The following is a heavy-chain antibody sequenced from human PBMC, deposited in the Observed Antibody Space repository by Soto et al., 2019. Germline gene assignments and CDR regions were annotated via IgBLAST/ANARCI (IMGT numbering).Heavy chain of an antibody. D-gene: IGHD5-12*01. Sequence: KASETLSLTCTVSGASISYGGFSWSWIRQSPGKGLEWIGYISHLENTYFHPSFKSRLTMSIDRSRNQFSLNLSSVTAADRAVYYCVRGRGYDPFDYWGQGVLVTVSS. J-gene: IGHJ4*02. CDR3: VRGRGYDPFDY. CDR2: ISHLENT. CDR1: GASISYGGFS. V-gene: IGHV4-30-2*06.